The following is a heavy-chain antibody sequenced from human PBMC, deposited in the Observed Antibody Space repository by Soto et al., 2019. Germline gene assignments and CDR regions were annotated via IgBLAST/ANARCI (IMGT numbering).Heavy chain of an antibody. CDR3: ARERYSSYPKANWFDP. D-gene: IGHD6-13*01. J-gene: IGHJ5*02. CDR1: GGSISSYY. CDR2: IYYSGST. Sequence: QVQLQESGPGLVKPSETLSLTCTVSGGSISSYYWSWIRQPPGKGLEWIGYIYYSGSTNYNPSLKSRVTISVDTSKNQFSLKLSSVTAADTAVYYCARERYSSYPKANWFDPWGQGTLVTVSS. V-gene: IGHV4-59*01.